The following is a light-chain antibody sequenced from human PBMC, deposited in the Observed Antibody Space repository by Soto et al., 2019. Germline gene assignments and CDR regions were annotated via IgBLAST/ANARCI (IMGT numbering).Light chain of an antibody. J-gene: IGKJ5*01. CDR2: GAS. CDR3: QRYRMSPNT. Sequence: EIVLTQSPGTLSLSPGETAALSCRASQNVDDSHLAWYQLRPGQAPRLLIYGASTRDTGIPDRFSGSGSGRDFSLTLRGLKPDDFEVYFCQRYRMSPNTFGQGTRLEIK. CDR1: QNVDDSH. V-gene: IGKV3-20*01.